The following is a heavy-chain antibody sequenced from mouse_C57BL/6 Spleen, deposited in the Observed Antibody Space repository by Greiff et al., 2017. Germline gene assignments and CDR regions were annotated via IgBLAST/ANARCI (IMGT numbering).Heavy chain of an antibody. J-gene: IGHJ2*01. CDR2: IYPGDGDT. CDR1: GYAFSSSW. V-gene: IGHV1-82*01. CDR3: AGGGFLDY. D-gene: IGHD1-1*02. Sequence: QVQLQQSGPELVKPGASVKISCKASGYAFSSSWMNWVKQRPGTGLEWIGRIYPGDGDTNYNGKFKGKATLTADKSSSTAYMRISSLTSEASAVXLSAGGGFLDYWGQGTTLTVSS.